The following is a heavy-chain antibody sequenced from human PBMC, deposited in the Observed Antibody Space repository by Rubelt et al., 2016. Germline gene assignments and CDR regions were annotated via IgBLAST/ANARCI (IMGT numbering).Heavy chain of an antibody. D-gene: IGHD4-17*01. CDR2: IIPILGIA. V-gene: IGHV1-69*04. CDR1: GGTFSSYA. Sequence: QVQLVQSGAEVKKPGSSVKVSCKASGGTFSSYAISWVRQAPGQGLEWMGRIIPILGIANYAQKFQGRVTITADKSTSTAYMELSSLRSEDTAVYYCARDGGDYGDDYWYFDLWGRGTLVTVSS. J-gene: IGHJ2*01. CDR3: ARDGGDYGDDYWYFDL.